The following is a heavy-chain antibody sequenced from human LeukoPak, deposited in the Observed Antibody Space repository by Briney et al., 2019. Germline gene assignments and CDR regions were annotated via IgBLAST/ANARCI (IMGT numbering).Heavy chain of an antibody. CDR3: ARARASGRSGFDY. Sequence: GGSLRLSCVASGLTVSSYSMNWVRQVPGKGLEWVSYISSSSSTIYYADSVKGRFTISRDNAKNSLDLQMNSLRDEDTAVYYCARARASGRSGFDYWGQGTLVTVSS. D-gene: IGHD2-15*01. CDR1: GLTVSSYS. J-gene: IGHJ4*02. V-gene: IGHV3-48*02. CDR2: ISSSSSTI.